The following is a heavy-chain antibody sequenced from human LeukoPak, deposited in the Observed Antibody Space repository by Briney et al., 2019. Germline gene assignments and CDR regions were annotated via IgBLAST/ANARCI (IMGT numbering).Heavy chain of an antibody. D-gene: IGHD5-24*01. CDR1: GFTVSSSY. CDR2: IYSGGST. Sequence: GGSLRLSCAASGFTVSSSYMSWVRQAPGKGLEWVSVIYSGGSTYYADSVKGRFTISRDNSKNTLNLQMNSLRAEDTAVYYCARYLRRDGRNVASLGFDIWGQGTMVTVSS. V-gene: IGHV3-66*01. CDR3: ARYLRRDGRNVASLGFDI. J-gene: IGHJ3*02.